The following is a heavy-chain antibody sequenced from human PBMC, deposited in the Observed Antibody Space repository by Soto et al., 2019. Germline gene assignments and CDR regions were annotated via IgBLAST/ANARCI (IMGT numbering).Heavy chain of an antibody. J-gene: IGHJ4*02. Sequence: QVRLVQSGAEVKKPGASVKVSCKASGYTFTSYDINWVRQATGQGLEWMGWMNPNSGNTGYAQKFQGRVTMTRNTSISTAYMELSSLRSEDTAVYYCARGGVLRFLEWLLYPTLGDYWGQGTLVTVSS. V-gene: IGHV1-8*01. CDR2: MNPNSGNT. D-gene: IGHD3-3*01. CDR3: ARGGVLRFLEWLLYPTLGDY. CDR1: GYTFTSYD.